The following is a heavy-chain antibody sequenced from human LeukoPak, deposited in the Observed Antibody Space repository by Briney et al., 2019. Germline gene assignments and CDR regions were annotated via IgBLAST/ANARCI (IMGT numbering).Heavy chain of an antibody. D-gene: IGHD3-16*02. Sequence: PSETLSLTCIVSGFSIRSDYAWGWVRQPPEKGLEWIGIIYHSGNTYYNPSLKSRVTMSVDTSRNQLSLKLSSVTAADTAMYYCATNGDYVWGTYRDHYFAYWGQGALVTVSS. J-gene: IGHJ4*02. CDR1: GFSIRSDYA. CDR2: IYHSGNT. V-gene: IGHV4-38-2*02. CDR3: ATNGDYVWGTYRDHYFAY.